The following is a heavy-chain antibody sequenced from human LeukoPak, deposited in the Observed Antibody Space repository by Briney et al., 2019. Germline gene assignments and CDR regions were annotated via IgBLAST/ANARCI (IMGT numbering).Heavy chain of an antibody. CDR2: IRDSGTT. V-gene: IGHV3-69-1*01. J-gene: IGHJ4*02. D-gene: IGHD2-21*02. CDR3: ARDHDFAFDN. Sequence: GGSLRLSCAASGFTFSTYPMNWVSQAPGKGLEWISHIRDSGTTDYADSAKGRFTISRDNAKNSLYLQWSSLRAEDTAVYYRARDHDFAFDNWGQGALVTVSS. CDR1: GFTFSTYP.